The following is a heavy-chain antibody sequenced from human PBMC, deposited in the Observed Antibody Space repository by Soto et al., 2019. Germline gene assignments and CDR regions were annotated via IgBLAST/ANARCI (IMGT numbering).Heavy chain of an antibody. Sequence: EVQLVESGGGLVQPGRSLRLSCAASGFTFDDYAMHWVRQAPGKGLEWVSGISWNSGSIGYADSVKGRFTISRDNAKNSLYLRMNSLRAEDTAWYYCAKDWVGGGFDSWGQGTMVTVSS. J-gene: IGHJ3*02. CDR2: ISWNSGSI. V-gene: IGHV3-9*01. D-gene: IGHD2-15*01. CDR1: GFTFDDYA. CDR3: AKDWVGGGFDS.